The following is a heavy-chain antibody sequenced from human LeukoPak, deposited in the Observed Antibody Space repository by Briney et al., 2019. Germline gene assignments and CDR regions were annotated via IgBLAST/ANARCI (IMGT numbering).Heavy chain of an antibody. D-gene: IGHD3-10*01. J-gene: IGHJ4*02. CDR2: FYPGDSDT. CDR3: ARLYGTYFDY. V-gene: IGHV5-51*01. CDR1: GYIFTNFW. Sequence: GESLKTPCKGLGYIFTNFWIGWVRQMPGKGLEWMAIFYPGDSDTRYGPSVQCQVTIAADKSISTVYLQWSSLKASDTAMYYCARLYGTYFDYWGQGTLVTVSS.